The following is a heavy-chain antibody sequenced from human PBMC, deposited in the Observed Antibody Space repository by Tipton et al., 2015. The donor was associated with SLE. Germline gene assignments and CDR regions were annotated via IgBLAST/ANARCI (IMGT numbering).Heavy chain of an antibody. J-gene: IGHJ6*03. CDR3: ARAIVVVPDHYYMDV. CDR1: GGTFSSYA. V-gene: IGHV1-69*05. D-gene: IGHD2-2*01. Sequence: QSGPEVKKPGSSVKVSCKASGGTFSSYAISWVRQAPGQGLEWMGGIIPILGIANYAQKFQGRVTITTDESTSTAYMELSSRRSEDTAVYYCARAIVVVPDHYYMDVWGKGTTVTISS. CDR2: IIPILGIA.